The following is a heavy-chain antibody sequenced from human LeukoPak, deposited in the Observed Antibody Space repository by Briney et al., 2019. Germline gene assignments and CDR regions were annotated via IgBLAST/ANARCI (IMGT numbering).Heavy chain of an antibody. D-gene: IGHD6-19*01. J-gene: IGHJ5*02. CDR3: ARDAGRGGWYP. Sequence: SETLSLTCAVSGDSIRSNYWSWIRQFPGKGLEWIGYIYYTGSTNYNPSLESRLTIGLDTSRTQFFLRLSSATAADTAVYYCARDAGRGGWYPWGQGILVTVTS. V-gene: IGHV4-59*01. CDR1: GDSIRSNY. CDR2: IYYTGST.